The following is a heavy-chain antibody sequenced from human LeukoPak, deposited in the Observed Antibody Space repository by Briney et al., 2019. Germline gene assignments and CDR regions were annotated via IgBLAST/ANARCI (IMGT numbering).Heavy chain of an antibody. CDR1: GGTFSSYA. D-gene: IGHD3-9*01. Sequence: SVKVSCKASGGTFSSYAISWVRQAPGQGLEWMGRIIPILGIANYAQKLQGRVTMTTDTSTSTAYMELRSLRSDDTAVYYCARDMLAHYDILTGYYADYWGQGTLVTVSS. CDR3: ARDMLAHYDILTGYYADY. CDR2: IIPILGIA. J-gene: IGHJ4*02. V-gene: IGHV1-69*04.